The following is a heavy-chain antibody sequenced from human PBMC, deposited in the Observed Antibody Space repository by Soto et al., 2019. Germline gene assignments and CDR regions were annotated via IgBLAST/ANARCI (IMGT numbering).Heavy chain of an antibody. J-gene: IGHJ3*02. CDR1: GGSISSYY. V-gene: IGHV4-59*08. CDR3: ARPTVQWGGGYAFDI. D-gene: IGHD2-15*01. Sequence: SETLSLTCTVSGGSISSYYWSWIRQPPGKGLEWIGYIYYSGSTNYNPSLKSRVTISVDTSKNQFSLKLSSVTAADTAVYYCARPTVQWGGGYAFDIWGQGTMVTVSS. CDR2: IYYSGST.